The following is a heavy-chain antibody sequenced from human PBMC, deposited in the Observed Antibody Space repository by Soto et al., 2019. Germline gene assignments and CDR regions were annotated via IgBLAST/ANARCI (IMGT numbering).Heavy chain of an antibody. V-gene: IGHV3-11*01. CDR2: ISSRSSTI. CDR3: ASGTNGAFAVY. D-gene: IGHD2-8*01. J-gene: IGHJ4*02. CDR1: GFTFSDYY. Sequence: QVQLVESGGGLVKPGGSLRLSCAASGFTFSDYYMSWIRQAPGKGLEWVSYISSRSSTILYADSVKGRFTISRDNVKNSLYLQRNSLRAADPAVYYCASGTNGAFAVYWGQGTLGSVAS.